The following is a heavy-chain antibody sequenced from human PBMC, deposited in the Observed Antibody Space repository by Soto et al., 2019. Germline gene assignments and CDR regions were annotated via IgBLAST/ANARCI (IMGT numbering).Heavy chain of an antibody. CDR3: ARNQSGWED. V-gene: IGHV3-66*01. Sequence: EVQLVESGGGLVQPGGSLRLSCAASGFTVSSNYMSWVRQAPGKGLEWVSVIYSCGSTYYADSVKGRFTISRDNSKNTLYHQMNSRTAEDTGVYYCARNQSGWEDWGQGTLVTLSS. D-gene: IGHD6-19*01. J-gene: IGHJ4*02. CDR1: GFTVSSNY. CDR2: IYSCGST.